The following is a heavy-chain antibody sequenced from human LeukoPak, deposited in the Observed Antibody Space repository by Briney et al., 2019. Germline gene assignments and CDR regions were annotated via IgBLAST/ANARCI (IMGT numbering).Heavy chain of an antibody. D-gene: IGHD1-26*01. CDR2: ISWDGVST. V-gene: IGHV3-43*01. CDR1: GFTFDDYT. CDR3: AKDGGSGATRPIDF. J-gene: IGHJ4*02. Sequence: GGSLRPSCAASGFTFDDYTMHWVRQAPGKGLEWVSLISWDGVSTYYADSVKGRFTISRDNSKNSLYLQLNSLRTEDTAFYYCAKDGGSGATRPIDFWGQGTLVTVSS.